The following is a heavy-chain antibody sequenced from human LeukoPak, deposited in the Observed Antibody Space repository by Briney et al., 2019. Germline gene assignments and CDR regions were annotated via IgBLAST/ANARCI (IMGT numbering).Heavy chain of an antibody. CDR1: GGSFSGYY. V-gene: IGHV4-34*01. Sequence: SETLSLTCAVYGGSFSGYYWSWIRQPPGKGLEWIGEINHSGSTNYNPSLKSRVTISVDTSKNQFSLKLSSVTAADTAVYYCARVFLGSYFDYWGQGTLVTVSS. CDR3: ARVFLGSYFDY. J-gene: IGHJ4*02. D-gene: IGHD7-27*01. CDR2: INHSGST.